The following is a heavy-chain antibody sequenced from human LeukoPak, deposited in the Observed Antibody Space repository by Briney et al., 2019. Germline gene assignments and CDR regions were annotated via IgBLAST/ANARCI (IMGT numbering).Heavy chain of an antibody. CDR3: ARTHAKIAAAAVFDY. D-gene: IGHD6-13*01. CDR2: IYYSGST. V-gene: IGHV4-39*01. CDR1: GGSISSSSYY. Sequence: PSETLSLTCTVSGGSISSSSYYWGWIRQPPGKGLEWIGSIYYSGSTYYNPSLKSRVTISVDTSKNQFSLKLSSVTAADTAVYYCARTHAKIAAAAVFDYWGQGTLVTVSS. J-gene: IGHJ4*02.